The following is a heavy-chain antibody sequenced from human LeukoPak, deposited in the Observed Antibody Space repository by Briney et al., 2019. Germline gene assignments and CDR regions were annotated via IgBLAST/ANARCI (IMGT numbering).Heavy chain of an antibody. CDR1: GYSISSAYY. CDR2: IYYSGST. Sequence: PSETLSLTCTVSGYSISSAYYWGWIRQPPGKGLEWIGSIYYSGSTYHSPSLKSRVTMLVDTSKSQFSLKLTSVTAADTAMYYCARAPGGSPGYYFDYWGQGTLVTVSS. CDR3: ARAPGGSPGYYFDY. D-gene: IGHD3-16*01. J-gene: IGHJ4*02. V-gene: IGHV4-38-2*02.